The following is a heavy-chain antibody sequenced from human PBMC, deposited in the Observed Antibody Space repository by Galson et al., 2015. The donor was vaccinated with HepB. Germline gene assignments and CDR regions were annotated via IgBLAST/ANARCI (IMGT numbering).Heavy chain of an antibody. CDR2: IYYSDTWTT. Sequence: TLSLTCTVSGGSIRDHYWSWIRQSPGKGLEWIGYIYYSDTWTTNYNPSLRSRVTISFDTSNNQVSLKLSSVTAADTAMYYCGRQTHHQNPMDVWGQGTTVTVS. V-gene: IGHV4-59*08. J-gene: IGHJ6*02. CDR1: GGSIRDHY. D-gene: IGHD1-14*01. CDR3: GRQTHHQNPMDV.